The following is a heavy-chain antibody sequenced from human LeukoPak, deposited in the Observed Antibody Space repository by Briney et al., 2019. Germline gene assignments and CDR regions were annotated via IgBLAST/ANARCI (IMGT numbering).Heavy chain of an antibody. J-gene: IGHJ3*02. CDR1: GYTFTDYY. CDR2: INPSGGST. D-gene: IGHD1-26*01. Sequence: ASVKVSCKASGYTFTDYYVHWVRQAPGQGLEWMGIINPSGGSTSYAQKFQGRVTMTRDTSTSTVYMELSSLRSEDTAVYYCAREMELIGGAFDIWGQGTMVTVSS. CDR3: AREMELIGGAFDI. V-gene: IGHV1-46*01.